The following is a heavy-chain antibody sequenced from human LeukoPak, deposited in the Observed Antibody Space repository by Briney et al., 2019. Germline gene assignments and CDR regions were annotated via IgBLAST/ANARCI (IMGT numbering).Heavy chain of an antibody. CDR3: ARSWVVRGVFNY. CDR1: GGSISSGGYS. V-gene: IGHV4-30-2*01. Sequence: SETLSLTCTVSGGSISSGGYSWSWIRQPPGKSLEWIGYIYHSGSTYYNPSLKSRVTISVDRSKNQFSLKLSSVTAADTAVYYCARSWVVRGVFNYWGQGTLVTVSS. J-gene: IGHJ4*02. CDR2: IYHSGST. D-gene: IGHD3-10*01.